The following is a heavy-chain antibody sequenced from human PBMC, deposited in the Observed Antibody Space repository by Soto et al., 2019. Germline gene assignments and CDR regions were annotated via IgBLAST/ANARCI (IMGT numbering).Heavy chain of an antibody. D-gene: IGHD5-18*01. CDR1: GGSFSGYY. J-gene: IGHJ6*03. V-gene: IGHV4-34*01. Sequence: QVQLQQWGAGLLKPSETLSLTCAVYGGSFSGYYWSWIRQPPGKGLEWIGEINHSGSTNYNPSLNIRVTISVDTFKNQFSLKLSSVTAADTAVYYCARMTAMVSEDYYYYMDVWGKGTTVTVSS. CDR3: ARMTAMVSEDYYYYMDV. CDR2: INHSGST.